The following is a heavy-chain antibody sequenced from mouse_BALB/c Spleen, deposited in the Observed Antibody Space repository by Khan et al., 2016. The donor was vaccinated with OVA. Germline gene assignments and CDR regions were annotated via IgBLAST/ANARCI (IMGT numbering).Heavy chain of an antibody. Sequence: VQLQQSGAELVKPGASVKLSCTASGFNIKDSYIHWVKQRPEQGLEWIGRIAPANGNTEYDPKFQGKATITADTSSNTSYLQLSSLTSEDSAVSYGAHPAYAPGYFEVGGAGTMVTVPS. CDR1: GFNIKDSY. CDR3: AHPAYAPGYFEV. J-gene: IGHJ1*01. CDR2: IAPANGNT. V-gene: IGHV14-3*02.